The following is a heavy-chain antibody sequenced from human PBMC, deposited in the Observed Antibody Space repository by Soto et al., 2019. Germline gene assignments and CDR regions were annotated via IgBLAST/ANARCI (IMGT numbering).Heavy chain of an antibody. CDR1: GFTFSGSA. J-gene: IGHJ6*03. CDR2: IRSKANSYAT. Sequence: PGGSLRLSCAASGFTFSGSAMHWVRQASGKGLEWVGRIRSKANSYATAYAASVKGRFTISRDDSKNTAYLQMNSLKTEDTAVYYCTRHEDSNGIFYYYYYYMDVWGKGTTVTVSS. V-gene: IGHV3-73*01. D-gene: IGHD6-25*01. CDR3: TRHEDSNGIFYYYYYYMDV.